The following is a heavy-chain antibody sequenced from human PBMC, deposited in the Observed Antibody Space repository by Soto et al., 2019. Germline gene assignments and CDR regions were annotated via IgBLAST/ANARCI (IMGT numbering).Heavy chain of an antibody. Sequence: ESGGGVVQPGRSLRLSCAASGFTFSSYGMHWVRQAPGKGLEXVXVIXXXXXXKYYADSVKGRFTISRDNSKNTLYLQMNSLRAEDTAVYYCAXXGEXXXXXXXXXXXXXXXXXXXWFDXWGQGTLVTVSS. CDR1: GFTFSSYG. V-gene: IGHV3-33*01. CDR2: IXXXXXXK. CDR3: AXXGEXXXXXXXXXXXXXXXXXXXWFDX. J-gene: IGHJ5*02.